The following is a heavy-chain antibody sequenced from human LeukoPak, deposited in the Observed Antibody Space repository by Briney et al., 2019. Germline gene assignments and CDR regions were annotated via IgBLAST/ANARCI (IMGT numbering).Heavy chain of an antibody. CDR1: GYTFTGYY. D-gene: IGHD2-15*01. J-gene: IGHJ6*02. V-gene: IGHV1-2*02. Sequence: ASVKVSCKASGYTFTGYYMHWVRQAPGQGLEWMGWINPNSGGTNYAQKFQGRVTMTRDTSISTAYMELSRLRSDDTAVYYGARDPIVVVVAGYYYYGMDVWGQGTTVTVSS. CDR3: ARDPIVVVVAGYYYYGMDV. CDR2: INPNSGGT.